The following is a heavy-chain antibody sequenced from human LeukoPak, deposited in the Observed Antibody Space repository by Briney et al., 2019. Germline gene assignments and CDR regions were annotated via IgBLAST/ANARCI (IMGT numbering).Heavy chain of an antibody. J-gene: IGHJ3*02. CDR2: INHSGST. Sequence: PSETLSLTCAVYGGSFSGYYWSWIRQPPGKGLEWIGEINHSGSTNYNPSLRSRVTISVDTSKNQCSLQLNSVTAADTAVYFCARGRGYNAFDIWGHGTLVTVSS. CDR3: ARGRGYNAFDI. D-gene: IGHD5-18*01. CDR1: GGSFSGYY. V-gene: IGHV4-34*01.